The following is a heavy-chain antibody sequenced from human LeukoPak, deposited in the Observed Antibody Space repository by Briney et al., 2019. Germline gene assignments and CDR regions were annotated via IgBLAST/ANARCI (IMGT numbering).Heavy chain of an antibody. V-gene: IGHV1-2*02. Sequence: ASVKVSCKASRYTFIDYYIHWVRQAPGQGLEWMGYINPNNGGTNFEQKFQGRVTMIMDTSISTSYMELSRLTSADTAVYYCARDLGWQNTSSAFWFDPWGQGTPVTVSS. CDR1: RYTFIDYY. D-gene: IGHD6-6*01. CDR3: ARDLGWQNTSSAFWFDP. J-gene: IGHJ5*02. CDR2: INPNNGGT.